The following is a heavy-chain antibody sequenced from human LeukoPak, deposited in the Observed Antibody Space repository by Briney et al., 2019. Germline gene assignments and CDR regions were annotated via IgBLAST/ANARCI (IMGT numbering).Heavy chain of an antibody. J-gene: IGHJ6*03. D-gene: IGHD4-17*01. Sequence: PGGSLRLSCTGSGFTFGDYAMSWFRQAPGKGLEWVGFIRSKAYGGTTEYAASVKGRFTISRDDSKSIAYLQMNSLKTADTAVYYCTRGTYGDYLYYYYYMDVWGKGTTVTVSS. CDR1: GFTFGDYA. CDR3: TRGTYGDYLYYYYYMDV. V-gene: IGHV3-49*03. CDR2: IRSKAYGGTT.